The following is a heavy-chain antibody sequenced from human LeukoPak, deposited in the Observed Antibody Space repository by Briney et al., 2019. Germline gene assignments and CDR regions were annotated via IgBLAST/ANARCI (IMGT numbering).Heavy chain of an antibody. V-gene: IGHV3-21*01. CDR3: ARVRAAALDY. D-gene: IGHD6-13*01. CDR2: ISSSSSYV. J-gene: IGHJ4*02. CDR1: GFTFSSYS. Sequence: GGSLRLSCAASGFTFSSYSMNWVRQAPGKGLEWVSSISSSSSYVYYADSVKGRFTISRDNAKNSLYLQMNSLRAEDTAVYYCARVRAAALDYWGQRTLVTVSS.